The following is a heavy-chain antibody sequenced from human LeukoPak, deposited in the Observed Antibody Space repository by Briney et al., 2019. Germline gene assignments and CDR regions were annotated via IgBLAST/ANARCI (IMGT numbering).Heavy chain of an antibody. CDR2: INHSGGT. CDR3: ARGIVLTVYASFDY. Sequence: KPSETLSLTCAVHGGSFRGYYWTWIRQPPGKGLEWIGEINHSGGTNYNPSLKSRVTISVDTSKNQFSLKLSSVTAADTAVYYCARGIVLTVYASFDYWGLGTLVTVSS. V-gene: IGHV4-34*01. J-gene: IGHJ4*02. CDR1: GGSFRGYY. D-gene: IGHD2-8*01.